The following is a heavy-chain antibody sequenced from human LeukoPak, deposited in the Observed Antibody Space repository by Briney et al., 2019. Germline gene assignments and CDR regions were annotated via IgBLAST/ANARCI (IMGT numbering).Heavy chain of an antibody. D-gene: IGHD5-18*01. J-gene: IGHJ5*02. CDR3: ARVQRYSYGYWFDP. CDR2: IYTSGST. Sequence: PSQTLSLTCTVSGGSISSGSYYWSWIRQPAGKGLEWIGRIYTSGSTNYNPSLKSRVTISVDTSKNQFSLKLSSVTAADTAVYYCARVQRYSYGYWFDPWGQGTLVTVSS. CDR1: GGSISSGSYY. V-gene: IGHV4-61*02.